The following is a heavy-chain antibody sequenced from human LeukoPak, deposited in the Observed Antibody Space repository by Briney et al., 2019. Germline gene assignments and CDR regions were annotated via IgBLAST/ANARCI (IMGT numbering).Heavy chain of an antibody. V-gene: IGHV4-39*07. CDR2: IYYSGST. J-gene: IGHJ4*02. Sequence: SETLSLTCTVSGGSISSSSYYWGWIRQPPGKGLEWIGSIYYSGSTYYNPSLKSRVTISVDTSKNQFSLKLSSVTAADTAVYYCARDKYSSGWYGYWGQGTLVTVSS. CDR3: ARDKYSSGWYGY. D-gene: IGHD6-19*01. CDR1: GGSISSSSYY.